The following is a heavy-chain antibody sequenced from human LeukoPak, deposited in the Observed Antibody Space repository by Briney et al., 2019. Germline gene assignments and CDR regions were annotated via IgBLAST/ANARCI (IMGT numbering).Heavy chain of an antibody. J-gene: IGHJ4*02. D-gene: IGHD1-26*01. Sequence: PSETLSLTCTVSGGSVSSGSNYWSWIRQPPGKGLEWIGYIFYSGSTNYNPSLQNRVTISVDTSKNQFSLKLRSVTGADTAVYYCARGTPYWEGPFDYRGQGTLVTDSS. CDR2: IFYSGST. V-gene: IGHV4-61*01. CDR1: GGSVSSGSNY. CDR3: ARGTPYWEGPFDY.